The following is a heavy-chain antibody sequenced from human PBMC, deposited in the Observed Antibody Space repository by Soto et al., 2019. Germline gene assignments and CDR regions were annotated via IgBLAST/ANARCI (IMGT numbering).Heavy chain of an antibody. CDR1: GGSISSYY. Sequence: QVQLQESGTGLVKPWETLSLSCTVSGGSISSYYWSWIRLPPGKPMEWIGYVHHSWGSSYNPSLQSRVAISLDTSKSQFSLELTSVTAADTAVYYCARHGFGPLHGLVDVWGQGTTVIVSS. D-gene: IGHD3-10*01. CDR2: VHHSWGS. V-gene: IGHV4-59*08. J-gene: IGHJ6*02. CDR3: ARHGFGPLHGLVDV.